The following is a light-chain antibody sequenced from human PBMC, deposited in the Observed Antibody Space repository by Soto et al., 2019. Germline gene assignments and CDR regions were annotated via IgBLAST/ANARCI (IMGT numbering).Light chain of an antibody. J-gene: IGKJ2*01. CDR1: QSVSDY. V-gene: IGKV3-11*01. CDR2: DAS. Sequence: VLTQSPARLSLSPGERATLSCRAGQSVSDYLAWYQQKPGQPPRLLFFDASNRATGVPDRFSAGGSGTDFTLTISSLQAEDVAVYYCQQYFSTPYTFGQGTKLEIK. CDR3: QQYFSTPYT.